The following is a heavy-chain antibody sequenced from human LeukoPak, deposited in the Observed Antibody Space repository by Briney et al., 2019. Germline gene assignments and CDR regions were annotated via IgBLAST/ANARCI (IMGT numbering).Heavy chain of an antibody. CDR1: GFTFSNYV. V-gene: IGHV3-23*01. CDR2: ISGSGGST. D-gene: IGHD1-26*01. CDR3: AKATYSGSYDFAN. J-gene: IGHJ4*02. Sequence: QAGGSLRLSCAASGFTFSNYVMSWVRQAPGKGLEWVSAISGSGGSTSYADSVKGRFTISRDNSKSTLYLQMNSLRAEDTAVYYCAKATYSGSYDFANWGQGTLVTVSS.